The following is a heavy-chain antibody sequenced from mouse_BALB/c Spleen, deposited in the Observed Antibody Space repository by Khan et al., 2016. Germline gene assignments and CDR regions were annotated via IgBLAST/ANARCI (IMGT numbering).Heavy chain of an antibody. V-gene: IGHV14-4*02. J-gene: IGHJ4*01. CDR2: IDPENVDT. D-gene: IGHD4-1*01. CDR3: NAWRLGRDYAMDY. CDR1: GFNIKDYY. Sequence: VQLQQSGAELVRSGASVKLSCTASGFNIKDYYIHWVKQRPEQSLEWIGWIDPENVDTEYAPKFQGKATMTADTSSKTAYLQLNSLTSEDTAVYYWNAWRLGRDYAMDYWGQGTSVTVSS.